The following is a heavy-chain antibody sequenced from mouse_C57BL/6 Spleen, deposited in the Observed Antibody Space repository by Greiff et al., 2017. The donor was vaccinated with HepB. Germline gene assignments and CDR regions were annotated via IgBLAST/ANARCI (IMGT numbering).Heavy chain of an antibody. D-gene: IGHD2-12*01. CDR2: IWSGGST. CDR3: ARNYDDGYYYAMDY. J-gene: IGHJ4*01. V-gene: IGHV2-2*01. Sequence: VQLQESGPGLVQPSQSLSITCTVSGFSLTSYGVHWVRQSPGKGLEWLGVIWSGGSTDYNAAFISRLSISKDNSKSQVFFKMNSLQADDTAIYYCARNYDDGYYYAMDYWGQGTSVTVSS. CDR1: GFSLTSYG.